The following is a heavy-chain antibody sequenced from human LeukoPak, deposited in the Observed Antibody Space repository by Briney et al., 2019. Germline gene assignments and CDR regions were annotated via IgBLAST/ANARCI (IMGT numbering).Heavy chain of an antibody. CDR1: GGSIGSGGYS. CDR2: IYHSGST. V-gene: IGHV4-30-2*01. J-gene: IGHJ4*02. Sequence: SETLSLTCTVSGGSIGSGGYSWSWIRQPPGKGLEWIGYIYHSGSTYYNPSLKSRVTISVDRSKNQFSLKLLSVTAADTAVYYCARAQDFSDSSGPNYLDFWGQGILVTVSS. D-gene: IGHD3-22*01. CDR3: ARAQDFSDSSGPNYLDF.